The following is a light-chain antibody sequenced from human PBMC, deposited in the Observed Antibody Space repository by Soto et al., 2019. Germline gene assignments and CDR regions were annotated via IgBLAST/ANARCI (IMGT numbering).Light chain of an antibody. CDR2: GAS. V-gene: IGKV3-20*01. CDR3: QQYGSSPFT. J-gene: IGKJ4*01. Sequence: EKVLTQSPGTLSLSPGERATLSCRASQNVSSSYLAWYQHKPGQAPRLLIYGASNRATGIPDRVSGSGSGTDFTLTIRRLEPEDFAVYSCQQYGSSPFTVGGGTTVDSK. CDR1: QNVSSSY.